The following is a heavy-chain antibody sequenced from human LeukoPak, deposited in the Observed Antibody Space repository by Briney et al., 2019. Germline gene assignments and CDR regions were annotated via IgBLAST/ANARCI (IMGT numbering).Heavy chain of an antibody. Sequence: LGGSLRLSCAASGFTFSSYGMHWVRQAPGKGLEWVAVIWYDGSNKYYADSVKGRFTISRDNSKNTLYLQMNSLRAEDTAVYYCASGRSDPNYYYYGMDVWGQGTTVTVSS. CDR2: IWYDGSNK. CDR3: ASGRSDPNYYYYGMDV. D-gene: IGHD1-14*01. V-gene: IGHV3-33*01. CDR1: GFTFSSYG. J-gene: IGHJ6*02.